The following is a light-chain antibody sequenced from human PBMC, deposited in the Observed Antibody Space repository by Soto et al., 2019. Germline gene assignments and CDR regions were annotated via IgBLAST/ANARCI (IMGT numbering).Light chain of an antibody. CDR1: SSDVGGYNY. Sequence: QSVLTQPASVSGSPGQSITICCTGTSSDVGGYNYVSWYQQHPGKAPKLMIYDVSNRPSGVSNRFSGSKSGNTASLTISGLQAEDEADYYCSSYTSSSTYVVFGGGTKLTVL. J-gene: IGLJ2*01. CDR2: DVS. V-gene: IGLV2-14*01. CDR3: SSYTSSSTYVV.